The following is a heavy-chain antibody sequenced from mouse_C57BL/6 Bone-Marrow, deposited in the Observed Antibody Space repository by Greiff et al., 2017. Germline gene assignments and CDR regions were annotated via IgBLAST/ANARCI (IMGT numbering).Heavy chain of an antibody. CDR1: GFTFSSYT. Sequence: EVKLMESGGGLVKPGGSLKLSCAASGFTFSSYTMSWVRQTPEKSLQWVAAISGGGGNTYYPDSVKGRFTISRDNAKHILYLQMSSLRSEDTTLYYCARQVTAVLATKYFDVWGTGTTVTVSS. CDR2: ISGGGGNT. V-gene: IGHV5-9*01. D-gene: IGHD1-1*01. CDR3: ARQVTAVLATKYFDV. J-gene: IGHJ1*03.